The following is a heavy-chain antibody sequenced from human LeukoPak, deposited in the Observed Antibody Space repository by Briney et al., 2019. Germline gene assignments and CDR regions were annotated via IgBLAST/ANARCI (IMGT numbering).Heavy chain of an antibody. V-gene: IGHV4-59*01. D-gene: IGHD3-9*01. CDR2: VYYSGAT. Sequence: KPSETLSLTCTVSGGSISSYFWSWIRQPPGKGLEWIGYVYYSGATNYNPSLKSRVTISVDTSKNQFSLKLSSVTAADTAVYYCAREYYDILTGYLLFDYWGQGTLVTVSS. CDR3: AREYYDILTGYLLFDY. J-gene: IGHJ4*02. CDR1: GGSISSYF.